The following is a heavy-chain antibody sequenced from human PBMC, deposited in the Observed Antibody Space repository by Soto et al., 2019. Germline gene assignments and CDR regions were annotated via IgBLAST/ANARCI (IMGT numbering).Heavy chain of an antibody. Sequence: SETLSLTCTVSGGSISSYYWSWIRQPPGKGLEWIGYIYYSGSTNYNPSLKSRVTISVDTSKNQFSLKLSSVTAADTAVYYCARPAKNDEDAFEIWGQGTMVTVSS. CDR2: IYYSGST. CDR3: ARPAKNDEDAFEI. V-gene: IGHV4-59*01. D-gene: IGHD1-1*01. J-gene: IGHJ3*02. CDR1: GGSISSYY.